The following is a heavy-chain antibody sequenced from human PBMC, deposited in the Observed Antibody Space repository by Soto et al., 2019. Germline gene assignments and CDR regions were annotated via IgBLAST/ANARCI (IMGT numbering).Heavy chain of an antibody. CDR1: GFIFNRFG. CDR2: ISYDGSNK. V-gene: IGHV3-30*18. Sequence: QVQLVESGGGVVQPGMSLRLSCAASGFIFNRFGMHWVRQAPGKGLEWVAVISYDGSNKYYADSVKGRFTISRDNSQNXLYLEMNSLRPEDTAMYYCAKAVDISVRGVPPSDCWGQGTLVTVSS. J-gene: IGHJ4*02. D-gene: IGHD3-10*02. CDR3: AKAVDISVRGVPPSDC.